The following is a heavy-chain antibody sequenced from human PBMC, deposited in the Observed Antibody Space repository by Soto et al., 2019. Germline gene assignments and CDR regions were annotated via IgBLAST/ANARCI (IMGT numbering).Heavy chain of an antibody. V-gene: IGHV4-39*01. D-gene: IGHD1-1*01. J-gene: IGHJ4*02. CDR1: GSSINSSGYY. Sequence: SETLSLTCTVSGSSINSSGYYWGWIRQPPGKGLEWIGSMFYGVSTYYNPSLKSRVTVFVDTSKNQFSLNLRSVTAADTAVYYCGRRPSRHLLDYSGRGTSVPVSA. CDR2: MFYGVST. CDR3: GRRPSRHLLDY.